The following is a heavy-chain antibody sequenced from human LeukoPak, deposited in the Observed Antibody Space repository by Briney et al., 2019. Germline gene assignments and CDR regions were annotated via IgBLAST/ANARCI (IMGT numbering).Heavy chain of an antibody. CDR2: IYYSGST. CDR1: GGSISDYY. J-gene: IGHJ3*02. D-gene: IGHD6-13*01. Sequence: SETLSLTCTVSGGSISDYYWTWIRQPPGKGLEWVGYIYYSGSTNYNPSPKSRLTISVDTSKSQFSLKLSSVTAADTAVYYCARGLLGYSSSWLGVAFDIWGQGTMVSVSS. V-gene: IGHV4-59*01. CDR3: ARGLLGYSSSWLGVAFDI.